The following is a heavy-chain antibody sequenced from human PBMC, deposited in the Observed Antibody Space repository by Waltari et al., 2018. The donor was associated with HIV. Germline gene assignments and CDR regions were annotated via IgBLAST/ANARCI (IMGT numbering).Heavy chain of an antibody. CDR2: ICHKTDG. CDR3: ARGPYVFDTGGVALVRGDYSFYYGLDV. D-gene: IGHD2-8*02. V-gene: IGHV4-34*01. Sequence: QVKLQQWGAGLLTPSESLSLTCAVYGRSFTGYCWTWVRQSPGKGLERIGEICHKTDGDNNPSLKGRVTISENTSKNQFSLKLTSMTAADTAVYYCARGPYVFDTGGVALVRGDYSFYYGLDVWSQGTTVTVSS. CDR1: GRSFTGYC. J-gene: IGHJ6*02.